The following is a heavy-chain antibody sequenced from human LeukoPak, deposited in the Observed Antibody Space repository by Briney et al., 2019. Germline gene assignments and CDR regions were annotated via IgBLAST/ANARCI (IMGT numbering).Heavy chain of an antibody. J-gene: IGHJ4*02. D-gene: IGHD3-22*01. CDR2: IWYYGSNK. CDR3: AREVGISMIVSEPGFDY. CDR1: GFTFSSYG. Sequence: GRSLRLSCAASGFTFSSYGMHWVRQAPGKGLEWVAVIWYYGSNKYYADSVKGRFTISRDNSKNTLYLQMNSLRAEDTAVYYCAREVGISMIVSEPGFDYWGQGTLVTVSS. V-gene: IGHV3-33*01.